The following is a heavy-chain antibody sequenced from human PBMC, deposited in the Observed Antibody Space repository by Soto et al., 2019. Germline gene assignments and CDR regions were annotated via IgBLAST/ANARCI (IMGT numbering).Heavy chain of an antibody. V-gene: IGHV4-31*03. CDR2: IYHSGKS. CDR1: GGSISSGGYY. D-gene: IGHD6-13*01. CDR3: ARDGLGSYTSSWYWFDP. Sequence: QVQLQESGPGLVKPSQTLSLTCTVSGGSISSGGYYWNWIRQHPVKGLEWIGYIYHSGKSYYNPSLKSRVTISVDTSKTQFSLNLSSVTAADTAVYYCARDGLGSYTSSWYWFDPWGQGTLVTVSS. J-gene: IGHJ5*02.